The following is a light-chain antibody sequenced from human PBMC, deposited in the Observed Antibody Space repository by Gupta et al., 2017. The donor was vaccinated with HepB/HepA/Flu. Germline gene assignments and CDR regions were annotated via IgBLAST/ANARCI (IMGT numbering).Light chain of an antibody. J-gene: IGKJ3*01. Sequence: EIVLTQSPGTLSLSPGERATLSCRASQSVSSSYLAWYQQKPGQAPRLLIYGASSRATGIPDRFSGSGSGTEFTLTISRLEPKDFAVYYCQQYGSSLGFTFGPGTKVKIK. V-gene: IGKV3-20*01. CDR1: QSVSSSY. CDR3: QQYGSSLGFT. CDR2: GAS.